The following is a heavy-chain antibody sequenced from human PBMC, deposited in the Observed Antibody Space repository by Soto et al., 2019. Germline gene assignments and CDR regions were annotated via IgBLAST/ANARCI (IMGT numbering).Heavy chain of an antibody. V-gene: IGHV3-33*01. J-gene: IGHJ4*02. Sequence: QVQLVESGGGVVQPGRSLRLSCAASGFTFSSYSMHWVRQAPGKGLEWVAVIWYDGNKKYYADSVKGRFTISRDNSKNSLYLQMSRLSAEETAIYYCARTFDYWGQGTLVTVSS. CDR2: IWYDGNKK. CDR1: GFTFSSYS. CDR3: ARTFDY.